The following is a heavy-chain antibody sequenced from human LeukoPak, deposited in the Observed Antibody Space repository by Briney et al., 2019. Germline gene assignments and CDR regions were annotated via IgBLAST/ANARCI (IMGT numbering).Heavy chain of an antibody. V-gene: IGHV4-30-4*01. CDR2: MYYSGST. Sequence: SQTLSLTCTVSVGSISSGDYYWSWIRQPPGKGLEWIAYMYYSGSTYYNPSLKSRVTMSADTSKNQLSLKLSSVTAADTAVYYCARPYYYDSRIDPWGQGILVTVSS. D-gene: IGHD3-22*01. CDR1: VGSISSGDYY. J-gene: IGHJ5*02. CDR3: ARPYYYDSRIDP.